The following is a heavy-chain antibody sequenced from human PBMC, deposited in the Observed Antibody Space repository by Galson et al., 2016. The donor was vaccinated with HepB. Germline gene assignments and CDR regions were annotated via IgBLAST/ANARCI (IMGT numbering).Heavy chain of an antibody. CDR2: IYQTGTA. V-gene: IGHV4-4*02. Sequence: LSLTCAVSGGSISDNSWWTWVRQSPGEGLEWIGEIYQTGTAHYNPSFTSRATISVDKSKNQISLRLGSVTAADTAVYYCTRGTLGTTASMAFDYWGQGTRVSVSS. J-gene: IGHJ4*02. CDR3: TRGTLGTTASMAFDY. D-gene: IGHD1-26*01. CDR1: GGSISDNSW.